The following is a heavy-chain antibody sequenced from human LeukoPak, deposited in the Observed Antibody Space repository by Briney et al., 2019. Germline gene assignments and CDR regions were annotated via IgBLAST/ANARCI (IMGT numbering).Heavy chain of an antibody. CDR1: GFSFSSYE. V-gene: IGHV3-48*03. D-gene: IGHD1-26*01. CDR3: ARDRALSGSCLKPFDY. J-gene: IGHJ4*02. Sequence: GGSLRLSCAASGFSFSSYEMNWVRQAPGKGLEWVSYISTSGSTIYYADSVKGRFTISRDNAKNSLYLQMNSLRAEDTAVYHCARDRALSGSCLKPFDYWGQGTLVTVPS. CDR2: ISTSGSTI.